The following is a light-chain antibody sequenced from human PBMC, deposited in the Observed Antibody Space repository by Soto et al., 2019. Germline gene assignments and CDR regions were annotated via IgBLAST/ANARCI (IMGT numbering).Light chain of an antibody. J-gene: IGKJ1*01. CDR1: QSLLHSNGYNY. Sequence: DIVMTQSPLSLPVTPGEPASISCRSSQSLLHSNGYNYLDWYLQKPGQSPQLLIYLGSNRASGVPDRFSGSGSGTDFTPKISRVEAEDVGVYYCMQALQTPPTLGQGTNVDIK. V-gene: IGKV2-28*01. CDR3: MQALQTPPT. CDR2: LGS.